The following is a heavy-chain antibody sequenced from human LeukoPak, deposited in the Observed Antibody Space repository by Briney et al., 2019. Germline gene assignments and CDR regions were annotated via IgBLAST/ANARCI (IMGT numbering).Heavy chain of an antibody. D-gene: IGHD2-2*01. CDR2: INPNSGGT. CDR3: ARELGCSSTSCPYDY. J-gene: IGHJ4*02. CDR1: GYTFTGYY. V-gene: IGHV1-2*06. Sequence: ASVKVSCKASGYTFTGYYMHWVRQAPGQGLEWMGRINPNSGGTNYAQKFQGRVTMTRDTSISTAYMELSRLRSDDTAVYYCARELGCSSTSCPYDYWGQGTLVTVSS.